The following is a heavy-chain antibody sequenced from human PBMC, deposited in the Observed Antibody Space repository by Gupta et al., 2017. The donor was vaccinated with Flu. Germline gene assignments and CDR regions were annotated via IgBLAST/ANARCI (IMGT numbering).Heavy chain of an antibody. Sequence: QVQLQQWGAGLLKPSETLSLTCAVYGGSFSGYYWSWIRQPPGKGLEWIGEINHSGSTNYNPSLKSRVTISVDTSKNQFSLKLSSVTAADTAVYYCARGAVAGTLSFDYWGQGTLVTVSS. V-gene: IGHV4-34*01. CDR2: INHSGST. J-gene: IGHJ4*02. CDR1: GGSFSGYY. D-gene: IGHD6-19*01. CDR3: ARGAVAGTLSFDY.